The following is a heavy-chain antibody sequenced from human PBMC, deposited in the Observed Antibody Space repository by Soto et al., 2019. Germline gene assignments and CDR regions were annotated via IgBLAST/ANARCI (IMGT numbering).Heavy chain of an antibody. CDR3: ARGNLVVPAAMWDIWFDP. J-gene: IGHJ5*02. CDR1: GYTFTSYG. Sequence: ASVKVSCKASGYTFTSYGISWVRQAPGQGLEWMGWISAYNGNTNYAQKLQGRVTMTTDTSTSTAYMELRSLRSDDTAVYYCARGNLVVPAAMWDIWFDPWGQGTLVTVSS. V-gene: IGHV1-18*01. CDR2: ISAYNGNT. D-gene: IGHD2-2*01.